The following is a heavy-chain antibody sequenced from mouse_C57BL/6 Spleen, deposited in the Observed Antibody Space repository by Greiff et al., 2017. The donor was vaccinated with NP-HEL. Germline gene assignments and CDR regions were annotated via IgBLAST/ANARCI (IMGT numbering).Heavy chain of an antibody. J-gene: IGHJ4*01. CDR1: GFTFSSYA. Sequence: EVMLVESGGGLVKPGGSLKLSCAASGFTFSSYAMSWVRQTPEKRLEWVATISDGGSYTYYPDNVKGRFTISRDNAKNNLYLQMSHLKSEDTAMYYCARRGDYDYAMDYWGQGTSVTVSS. D-gene: IGHD2-4*01. CDR3: ARRGDYDYAMDY. CDR2: ISDGGSYT. V-gene: IGHV5-4*03.